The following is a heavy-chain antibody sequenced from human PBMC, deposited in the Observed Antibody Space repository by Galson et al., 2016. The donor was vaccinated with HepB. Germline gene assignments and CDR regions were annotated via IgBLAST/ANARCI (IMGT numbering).Heavy chain of an antibody. V-gene: IGHV3-15*07. CDR2: IKSKTDGGKT. J-gene: IGHJ5*02. Sequence: SLRLSCAASGFSFSHAWMHWVRQAPGKGLEWVGRIKSKTDGGKTDYAAPWKGRFAISRDDSKNTLYLQMNRLKTEDTGVYYCAVAATYDFWSGYYMLDPWGQGTLVTVSS. CDR1: GFSFSHAW. CDR3: AVAATYDFWSGYYMLDP. D-gene: IGHD3-3*01.